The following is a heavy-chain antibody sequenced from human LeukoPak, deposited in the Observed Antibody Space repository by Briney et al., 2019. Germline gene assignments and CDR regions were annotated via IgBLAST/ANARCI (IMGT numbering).Heavy chain of an antibody. CDR3: AREYYYDSSGYYTGYYYYGMDV. CDR1: GFTFSSYW. CDR2: INSDGSST. D-gene: IGHD3-22*01. V-gene: IGHV3-74*01. J-gene: IGHJ6*02. Sequence: PGGSLRLSCAASGFTFSSYWMHWVRQAPGKGLVWVSRINSDGSSTSYADSVKGRFTISRDNAKNTLYLQMSSLRAEDTAVYYCAREYYYDSSGYYTGYYYYGMDVWGQGTTVTVSS.